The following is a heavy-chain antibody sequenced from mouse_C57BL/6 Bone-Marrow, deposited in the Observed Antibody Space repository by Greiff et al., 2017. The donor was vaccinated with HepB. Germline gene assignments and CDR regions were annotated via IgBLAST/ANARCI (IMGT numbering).Heavy chain of an antibody. J-gene: IGHJ3*01. CDR1: GYTFTSYW. D-gene: IGHD2-10*02. Sequence: QVQLQQPGAELVKPGASVKLSCKASGYTFTSYWMHWVKQRPGQGLEWIGMIHPNSGSTNYNEKFKSKATLTVDKSSSTAYMQLSSLTSEDSAVYYCARRRYVKRFAYWGQGTLVTVSA. CDR3: ARRRYVKRFAY. CDR2: IHPNSGST. V-gene: IGHV1-64*01.